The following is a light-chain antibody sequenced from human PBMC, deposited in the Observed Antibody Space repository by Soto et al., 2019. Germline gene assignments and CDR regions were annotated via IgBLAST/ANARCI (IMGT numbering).Light chain of an antibody. CDR1: QSISSW. J-gene: IGKJ1*01. CDR2: DAS. Sequence: IPMTQSPASLSASVEDRVTITCRASQSISSWLAWYQQKPGKAPKLLIYDASSLESGVPSRFSGSGSGTEFTLTISSLQPDDFATYYCQQYNSYAWTFGQGTKV. CDR3: QQYNSYAWT. V-gene: IGKV1-5*01.